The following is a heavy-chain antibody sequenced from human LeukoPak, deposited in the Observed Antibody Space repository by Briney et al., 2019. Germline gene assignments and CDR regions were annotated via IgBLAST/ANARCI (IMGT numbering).Heavy chain of an antibody. Sequence: GESLKTSFRASGYSFTTYWTAWVRQMPGKGLEVMGSIYPGDSDTRYSPSFQGRVTISADKSISAAYMQWSSLRASDTAMYYCARRALYSTSKNPYYFDYWGQGTLVTVSS. J-gene: IGHJ4*02. CDR3: ARRALYSTSKNPYYFDY. V-gene: IGHV5-51*01. CDR2: IYPGDSDT. CDR1: GYSFTTYW. D-gene: IGHD6-6*01.